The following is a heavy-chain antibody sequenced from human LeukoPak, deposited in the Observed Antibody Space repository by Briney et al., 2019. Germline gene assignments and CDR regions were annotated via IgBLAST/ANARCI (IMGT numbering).Heavy chain of an antibody. CDR1: GGSISSGSYY. J-gene: IGHJ4*02. V-gene: IGHV4-61*02. D-gene: IGHD1-26*01. CDR2: IYTSGST. CDR3: ARRQWELQCFDY. Sequence: SETLSLTCTVSGGSISSGSYYWSWIRQPAGKGLEWIGRIYTSGSTNYNPSLKSRVTISVDTSKNQFSLKLSSVTAADTAVYYCARRQWELQCFDYWGQGTLVTVSS.